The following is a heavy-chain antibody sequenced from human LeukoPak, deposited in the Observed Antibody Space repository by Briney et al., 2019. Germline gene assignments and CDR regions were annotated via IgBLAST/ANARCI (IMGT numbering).Heavy chain of an antibody. CDR2: IYYSGST. CDR1: GGSISGYY. J-gene: IGHJ4*02. D-gene: IGHD5-24*01. CDR3: ARAGMTTIEIDY. V-gene: IGHV4-59*01. Sequence: SETLSLTCTVPGGSISGYYWSWIRQPPGKGLEWIGYIYYSGSTNYNPSLKSRVTIPVETSKNQFSLKLNSVNAADPAVYYCARAGMTTIEIDYWGQGTLVTVSS.